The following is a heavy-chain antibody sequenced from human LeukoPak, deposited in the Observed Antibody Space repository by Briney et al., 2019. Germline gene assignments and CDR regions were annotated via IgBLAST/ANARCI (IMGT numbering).Heavy chain of an antibody. CDR2: ISGSGAST. Sequence: PGGSLRLSCAASGFTFSSYAMSWVRQAPGKGLEWVSVISGSGASTYYADSVKGRFTISRDNSKNTLYLQMNSLRAEDTAVYYCAKSRNYCGGDCYRRTLDYWGQATLVTVSS. V-gene: IGHV3-23*01. J-gene: IGHJ4*02. CDR1: GFTFSSYA. CDR3: AKSRNYCGGDCYRRTLDY. D-gene: IGHD2-21*02.